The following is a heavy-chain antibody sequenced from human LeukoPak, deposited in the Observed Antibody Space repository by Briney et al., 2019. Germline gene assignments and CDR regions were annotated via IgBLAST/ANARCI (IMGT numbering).Heavy chain of an antibody. CDR2: INHSGST. V-gene: IGHV4-34*01. J-gene: IGHJ5*02. CDR1: GGSFSGYY. CDR3: ARSITMVRGVRRVWFDP. D-gene: IGHD3-10*01. Sequence: SETLSLTCAVYGGSFSGYYWSWIRQPPGKGLEWIGEINHSGSTNYNPSLKSRVTISVDTSKNQFSLKLSSVTAADTAVYYCARSITMVRGVRRVWFDPWGQGTLVTVSS.